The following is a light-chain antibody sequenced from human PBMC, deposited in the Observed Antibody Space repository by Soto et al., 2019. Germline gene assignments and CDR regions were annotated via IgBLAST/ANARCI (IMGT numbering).Light chain of an antibody. V-gene: IGKV1-5*01. CDR2: DAS. CDR1: QSISSW. Sequence: DIQMTQSPSTLSASVGDRVTITCRASQSISSWLAWYQQKPGKAPKLLIYDASSLESGVPSRFSGSGFGTEFTLTISSLQPEDFATYYCQQSYSTLRTFGQGTKVEIK. CDR3: QQSYSTLRT. J-gene: IGKJ1*01.